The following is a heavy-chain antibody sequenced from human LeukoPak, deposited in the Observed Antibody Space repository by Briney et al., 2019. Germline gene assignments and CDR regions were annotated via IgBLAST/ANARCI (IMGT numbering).Heavy chain of an antibody. CDR2: INPNSGGT. V-gene: IGHV1-2*02. D-gene: IGHD5-18*01. Sequence: ASVKVSCKASGYTFTGYYMHWVRQAPGQGLEWMGWINPNSGGTNYAQKFQGRVTMTRDTSISTAYMELSRLRSDDTAVYYCARELVDTAMIANWFDPWGQGTLVTVSS. CDR1: GYTFTGYY. J-gene: IGHJ5*02. CDR3: ARELVDTAMIANWFDP.